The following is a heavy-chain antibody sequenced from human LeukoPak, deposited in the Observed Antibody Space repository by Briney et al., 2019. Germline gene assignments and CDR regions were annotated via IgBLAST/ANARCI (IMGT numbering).Heavy chain of an antibody. CDR3: ARDETYYDFWSAHYYYYGMDV. J-gene: IGHJ6*02. Sequence: ASVKVSCKTSGYTFTGYYMHWVRQAPGQRLEWMGWINAGNGNTKYSQKFQGRVTITRDTSASTAYMELSSLRSEDTAVYYCARDETYYDFWSAHYYYYGMDVWGQGTTVTVSS. CDR2: INAGNGNT. D-gene: IGHD3-3*01. V-gene: IGHV1-3*01. CDR1: GYTFTGYY.